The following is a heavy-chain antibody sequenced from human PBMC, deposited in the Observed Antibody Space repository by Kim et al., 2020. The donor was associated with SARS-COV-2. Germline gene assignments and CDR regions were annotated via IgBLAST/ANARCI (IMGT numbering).Heavy chain of an antibody. D-gene: IGHD4-4*01. CDR3: ARVWDYSNYRKYYYYYYGMDV. J-gene: IGHJ6*02. CDR1: GGSFSGYY. CDR2: INHSGST. Sequence: SETLSLTCAVYGGSFSGYYWSWIRQPPGKGLEWIGEINHSGSTNYNPSLKSRVTISVDTSKNQFSLKLSSVTAADTAVYYCARVWDYSNYRKYYYYYYGMDVWGQGTTVTVSS. V-gene: IGHV4-34*01.